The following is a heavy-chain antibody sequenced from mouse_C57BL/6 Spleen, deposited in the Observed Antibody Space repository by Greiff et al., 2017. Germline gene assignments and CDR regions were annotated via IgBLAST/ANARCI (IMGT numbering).Heavy chain of an antibody. Sequence: EVNLVESGGGLVQPGGSLKLSCAASGFTFSDYGMAWVRQAPRKGPEWVAFISNLAYSIYYADTVTGRFTISRENAKNTLYLEMSSLRSEDTAMYYCARHDGSSSAWFAYWGQGTLVTVSA. V-gene: IGHV5-15*01. CDR3: ARHDGSSSAWFAY. J-gene: IGHJ3*01. D-gene: IGHD1-1*01. CDR1: GFTFSDYG. CDR2: ISNLAYSI.